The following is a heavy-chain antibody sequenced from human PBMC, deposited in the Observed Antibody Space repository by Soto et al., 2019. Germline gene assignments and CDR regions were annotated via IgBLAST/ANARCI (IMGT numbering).Heavy chain of an antibody. CDR1: GYTFTSYG. J-gene: IGHJ5*02. CDR3: ARVKRDYYDSSDNWFDP. D-gene: IGHD3-22*01. Sequence: QVQLVQSGAEVKKPGASVKVSCKASGYTFTSYGISWVRQAPGQGLEWMGWISAYNGNTNYAQKLQGRVTMTTDTPTSTAYMELRSLRSDDTAVYYCARVKRDYYDSSDNWFDPWGQGTLVTVSS. V-gene: IGHV1-18*01. CDR2: ISAYNGNT.